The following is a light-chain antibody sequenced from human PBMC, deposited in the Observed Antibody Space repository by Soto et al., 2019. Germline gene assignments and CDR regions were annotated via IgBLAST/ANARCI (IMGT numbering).Light chain of an antibody. CDR1: QGISSY. Sequence: AIRMTQSPSSFSASTGDRVTITCRASQGISSYLAWYQQKPGKAPKLLIYAASTLQSGVPSRFSGSGSGTEFTLTISSLQPEDVATYYCQKYNSAPLTFGPGTRLEIK. CDR3: QKYNSAPLT. CDR2: AAS. J-gene: IGKJ5*01. V-gene: IGKV1-8*01.